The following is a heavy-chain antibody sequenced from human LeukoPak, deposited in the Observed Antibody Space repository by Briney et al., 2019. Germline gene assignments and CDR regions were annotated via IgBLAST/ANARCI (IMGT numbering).Heavy chain of an antibody. D-gene: IGHD6-19*01. CDR3: VRGGWSVDY. J-gene: IGHJ4*02. CDR2: IKQDGSEK. Sequence: SGGSLRLSCAVSGFTFSTYWMSWVRQAPGKGLEWVANIKQDGSEKHYVDSVKGRFAISRDNAKNSLYLQMNSLRAEDTAVYYCVRGGWSVDYWGQGTLVTVSS. V-gene: IGHV3-7*01. CDR1: GFTFSTYW.